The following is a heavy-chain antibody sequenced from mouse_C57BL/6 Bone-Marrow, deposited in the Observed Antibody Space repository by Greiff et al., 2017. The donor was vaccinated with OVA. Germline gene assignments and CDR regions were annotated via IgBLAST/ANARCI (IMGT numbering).Heavy chain of an antibody. CDR3: ARRGIITTVVRSVDY. J-gene: IGHJ2*01. V-gene: IGHV1-42*01. Sequence: EVQLVESGPELVKPGASVKISCKASGYSFTGYYMNWVKQSPEKSLEWIGEINPSTGGTTYNQKFKAKATLTVDKSSSTAYMQLKSLTSEDSAVYYCARRGIITTVVRSVDYWGQGTTLTVSS. CDR2: INPSTGGT. CDR1: GYSFTGYY. D-gene: IGHD1-1*01.